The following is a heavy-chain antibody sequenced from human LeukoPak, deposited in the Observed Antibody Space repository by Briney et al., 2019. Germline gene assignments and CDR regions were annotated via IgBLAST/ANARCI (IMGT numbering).Heavy chain of an antibody. D-gene: IGHD3-22*01. Sequence: GGSLRLSCAAAGFTLTSYAMHWARQAPGKGRGWQSVITFDGGSTYYAHSVKGPFTISRDNCKNTLYLQTNGLNAEATAVYYCARDQYDYDSSGYPSYWGRAILVTASA. J-gene: IGHJ4*02. CDR1: GFTLTSYA. V-gene: IGHV3-30*04. CDR3: ARDQYDYDSSGYPSY. CDR2: ITFDGGST.